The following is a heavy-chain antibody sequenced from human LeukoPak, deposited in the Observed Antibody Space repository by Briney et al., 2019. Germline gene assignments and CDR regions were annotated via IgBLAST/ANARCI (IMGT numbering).Heavy chain of an antibody. J-gene: IGHJ4*02. V-gene: IGHV3-53*01. D-gene: IGHD5-24*01. CDR1: EFTVCRNY. CDR2: IFSNGDT. Sequence: GGSLRLSCTASEFTVCRNYMLWVRQAPGKGLEWVSLIFSNGDTHYADSVKGRFTISRDTSKNTVSLQMNSLRVEDTAMYYCTRDQMSYWGQGTLVTVSS. CDR3: TRDQMSY.